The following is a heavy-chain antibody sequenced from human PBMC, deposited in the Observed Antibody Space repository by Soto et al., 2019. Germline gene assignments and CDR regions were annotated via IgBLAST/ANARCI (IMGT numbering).Heavy chain of an antibody. Sequence: EVQLVESGGGLVQPGGSLRLSCAASGITVSSNYMSWVRQAPGKGLEWVSVIYSGGSTYYADSVKGRFTISRDHSNNTLYLQMNSLRAEDTAVYYCARDFYYYGSGTMGGYFDYLGQGTLVTVSS. CDR2: IYSGGST. D-gene: IGHD3-10*01. CDR3: ARDFYYYGSGTMGGYFDY. J-gene: IGHJ4*02. CDR1: GITVSSNY. V-gene: IGHV3-66*01.